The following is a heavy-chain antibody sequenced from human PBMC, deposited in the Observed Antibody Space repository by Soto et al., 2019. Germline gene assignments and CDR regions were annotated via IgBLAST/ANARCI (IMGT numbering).Heavy chain of an antibody. CDR3: AKDYCISTSCAAPGI. J-gene: IGHJ3*02. Sequence: PGGSLRLSCAASGFTFDDYTMHWVRQAPGKGLEWVSLISWDGGSTYYADSVKGGFTISRDNSKNSLYLQMNSLRTEDTTLYYCAKDYCISTSCAAPGIWGQGTMVTVSS. CDR1: GFTFDDYT. V-gene: IGHV3-43*01. D-gene: IGHD2-2*01. CDR2: ISWDGGST.